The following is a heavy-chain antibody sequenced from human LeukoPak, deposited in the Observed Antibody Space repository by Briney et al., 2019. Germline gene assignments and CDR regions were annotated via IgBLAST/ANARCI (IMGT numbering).Heavy chain of an antibody. CDR1: GYTFTDYY. J-gene: IGHJ4*02. CDR2: INPNSGGT. CDR3: ARIGYNHYFDY. Sequence: GASVTVSFKASGYTFTDYYMHWVRQAPGQGLEWMGWINPNSGGTNYAQTFQGRVTITRDTSITTAYLELSRLRSDDTAVYYCARIGYNHYFDYWGQGTLVTVSS. D-gene: IGHD5-24*01. V-gene: IGHV1-2*02.